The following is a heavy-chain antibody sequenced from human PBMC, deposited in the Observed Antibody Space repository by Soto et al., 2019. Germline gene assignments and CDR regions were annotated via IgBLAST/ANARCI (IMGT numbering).Heavy chain of an antibody. CDR1: GWSFSCYY. V-gene: IGHV4-34*01. CDR2: INHSGST. J-gene: IGHJ4*02. D-gene: IGHD6-19*01. CDR3: ARGKHWLPMMTFDF. Sequence: SETLSLTCAVYGWSFSCYYWIWIRQPPGKGLEWIGEINHSGSTNYNPSLKSRVTISVDTSKNQFSLRLSSVTAADTAVYYCARGKHWLPMMTFDFWGQGTLVTVSS.